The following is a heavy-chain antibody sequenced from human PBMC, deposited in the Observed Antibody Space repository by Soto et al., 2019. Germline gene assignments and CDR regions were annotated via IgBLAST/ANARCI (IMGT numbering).Heavy chain of an antibody. Sequence: XGSLRLSCAASGFTLGSYWMHWVRQAPGKGLVWVSRINSDGSSTSYADSVKGRFTISRDNAKNTLYLQMNSLRAEDTAVYYCARELEIAAASRGAFDIWGQGTMVTVSS. J-gene: IGHJ3*02. V-gene: IGHV3-74*01. CDR1: GFTLGSYW. CDR2: INSDGSST. D-gene: IGHD6-13*01. CDR3: ARELEIAAASRGAFDI.